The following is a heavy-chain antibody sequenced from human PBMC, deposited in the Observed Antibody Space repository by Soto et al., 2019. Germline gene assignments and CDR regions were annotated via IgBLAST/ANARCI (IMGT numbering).Heavy chain of an antibody. D-gene: IGHD2-8*01. V-gene: IGHV3-11*06. CDR1: GFFLSNNW. J-gene: IGHJ6*02. CDR3: ARSSGWRQVGVYNYGLDV. CDR2: ISASGDYT. Sequence: QVQLVESGGDWVKPGESLRLSCIGSGFFLSNNWMTWIRQAPGKELEWVSYISASGDYTIYADSLKGRFTISRDNARNSLWLQINSLTAEDTAVYYCARSSGWRQVGVYNYGLDVWGQGTTVIVSS.